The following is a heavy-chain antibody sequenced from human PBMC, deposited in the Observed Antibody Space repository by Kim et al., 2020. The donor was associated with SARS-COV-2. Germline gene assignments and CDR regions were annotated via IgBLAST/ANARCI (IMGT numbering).Heavy chain of an antibody. V-gene: IGHV3-73*01. Sequence: GGSLRLSCAASGFTFSGSAMHWVRQASGKGLEWVGRIRSKANSYATAYAASVKGRFTISRDDSKNTAYLQMNSLKTEDTAVYYCTRRADTYYYDSSGYYYYYYGMDVWGQGTTVTVSS. D-gene: IGHD3-22*01. J-gene: IGHJ6*02. CDR1: GFTFSGSA. CDR2: IRSKANSYAT. CDR3: TRRADTYYYDSSGYYYYYYGMDV.